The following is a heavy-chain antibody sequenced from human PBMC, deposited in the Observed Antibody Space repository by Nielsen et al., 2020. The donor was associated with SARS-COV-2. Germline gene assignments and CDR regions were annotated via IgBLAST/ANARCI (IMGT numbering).Heavy chain of an antibody. V-gene: IGHV4-59*08. CDR1: GGSISSYY. Sequence: SETLSLTCTVSGGSISSYYWSWIRQPPGKGLEWIGYIYYSGSTNYNPSLKSRVTISVDTSKNQFSLKLSSVTAADTAVYYCASPVAAKYYDFWSGSDDAFDIWGQGTMVTVSS. D-gene: IGHD3-3*01. CDR2: IYYSGST. CDR3: ASPVAAKYYDFWSGSDDAFDI. J-gene: IGHJ3*02.